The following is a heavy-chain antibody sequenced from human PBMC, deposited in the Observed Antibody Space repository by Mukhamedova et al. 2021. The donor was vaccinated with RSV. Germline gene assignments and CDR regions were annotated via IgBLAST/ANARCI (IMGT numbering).Heavy chain of an antibody. Sequence: ISYDGSNKYYADSVKGRFTISRDNSKNTLYLQMNSLRAEDTAVYYCAELGFGVVTRWGQGTLVTVSS. CDR3: AELGFGVVTR. D-gene: IGHD3-3*01. J-gene: IGHJ4*02. CDR2: ISYDGSNK. V-gene: IGHV3-30*01.